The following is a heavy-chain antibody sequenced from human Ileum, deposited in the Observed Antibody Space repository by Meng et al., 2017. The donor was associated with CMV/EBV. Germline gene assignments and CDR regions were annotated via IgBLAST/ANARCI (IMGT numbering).Heavy chain of an antibody. V-gene: IGHV4-30-4*08. Sequence: VKRQESGPGLVTPSQTLSLTCTVSGGSISIGDYYWSWIRQPPGKGLEWIGYIYYSGSTYYNPSLKSRVTISVDTSKNQFSLKLSSVTAADTAVYYCARERRYYGSGSYYTAHWGQGTLVTVSS. J-gene: IGHJ4*02. D-gene: IGHD3-10*01. CDR2: IYYSGST. CDR1: GGSISIGDYY. CDR3: ARERRYYGSGSYYTAH.